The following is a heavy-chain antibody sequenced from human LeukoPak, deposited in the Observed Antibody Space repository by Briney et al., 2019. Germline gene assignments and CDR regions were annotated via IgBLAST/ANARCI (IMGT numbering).Heavy chain of an antibody. CDR2: IKQDGSEK. CDR3: TRSRPGTEAGQPNFDY. Sequence: GGSLRLSCAASGFTFSSYWMIWVRQAPGKGLEWVANIKQDGSEKYYVDSVKGRFTISRDNAKNSLYLQMNSLRAEDTAVYYCTRSRPGTEAGQPNFDYWGQGTLVTVSS. J-gene: IGHJ4*02. V-gene: IGHV3-7*01. D-gene: IGHD6-13*01. CDR1: GFTFSSYW.